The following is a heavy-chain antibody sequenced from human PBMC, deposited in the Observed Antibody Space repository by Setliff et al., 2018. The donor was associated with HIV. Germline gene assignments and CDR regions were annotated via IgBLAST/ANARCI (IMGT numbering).Heavy chain of an antibody. Sequence: SETLSLTCTVSGGSISGYHWNWLRQTPGKGLEWIGYIYTSRGTNYNHSLRARVIISVDTSNQFSLKLSSVTAADAAVYYCARSPSYRSSWEYYFDYWGQGILVTVSS. CDR1: GGSISGYH. D-gene: IGHD6-13*01. CDR3: ARSPSYRSSWEYYFDY. V-gene: IGHV4-4*09. CDR2: IYTSRGT. J-gene: IGHJ4*02.